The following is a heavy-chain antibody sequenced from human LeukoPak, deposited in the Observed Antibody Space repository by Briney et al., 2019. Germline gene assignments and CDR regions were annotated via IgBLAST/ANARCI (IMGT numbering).Heavy chain of an antibody. Sequence: GESLKISCKGSGYSFTSYWIGWVRQMPGKGLEWMGIIYPGDSDTRYRPSFQGQVTISADKSISTAYLQWSSLKASDTAMYYCARLGAYGDYSYYFDYWGQGTLVTVSS. V-gene: IGHV5-51*01. CDR1: GYSFTSYW. CDR3: ARLGAYGDYSYYFDY. CDR2: IYPGDSDT. D-gene: IGHD4-17*01. J-gene: IGHJ4*02.